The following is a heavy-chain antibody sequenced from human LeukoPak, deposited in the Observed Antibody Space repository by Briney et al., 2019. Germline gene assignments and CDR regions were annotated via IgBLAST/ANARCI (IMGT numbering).Heavy chain of an antibody. J-gene: IGHJ6*03. CDR3: ARSSGWIREYYCMDV. Sequence: ASVKVSCKASGYTFTTYAMNWVRQAPGQGLEWLGWINPDSGGTTYAQKFQGRVTMTRDTSISSVYMELSRLRSDDTAVYYCARSSGWIREYYCMDVWGKGTTVTVSS. V-gene: IGHV1-2*02. CDR1: GYTFTTYA. D-gene: IGHD6-19*01. CDR2: INPDSGGT.